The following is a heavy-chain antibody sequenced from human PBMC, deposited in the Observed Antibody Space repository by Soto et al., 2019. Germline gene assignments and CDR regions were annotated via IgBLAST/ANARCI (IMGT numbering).Heavy chain of an antibody. Sequence: QVQLQESGPGLVKPSETLSLTCSFSGGSMSRYYWSWIRQPPGKGLEWIGNIHETGSTNYNASLKKRVTISLDTSKSAFTLHLTSVTAADTAVYYCARDVRPTGLAYFDLWGRGTLVTVSS. D-gene: IGHD1-1*01. CDR1: GGSMSRYY. V-gene: IGHV4-59*12. CDR2: IHETGST. CDR3: ARDVRPTGLAYFDL. J-gene: IGHJ2*01.